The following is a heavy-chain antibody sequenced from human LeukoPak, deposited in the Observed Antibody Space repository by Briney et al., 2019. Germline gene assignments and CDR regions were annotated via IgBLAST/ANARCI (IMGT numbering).Heavy chain of an antibody. CDR3: AKDRDGYCSSTSCFYDAFDI. J-gene: IGHJ3*02. D-gene: IGHD2-2*01. CDR1: GFTFSSYA. CDR2: INTNGGST. V-gene: IGHV3-23*01. Sequence: GGSLRLSCAASGFTFSSYAMSWVRQAPGKELEWVSVINTNGGSTYYADSVKGRFTISRDNSKNTLYLQMNSLRAEDTAVYYCAKDRDGYCSSTSCFYDAFDIWGQGTMVTVSS.